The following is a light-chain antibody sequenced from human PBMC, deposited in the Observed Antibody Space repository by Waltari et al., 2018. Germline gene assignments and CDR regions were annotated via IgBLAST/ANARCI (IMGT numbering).Light chain of an antibody. V-gene: IGKV3-20*01. CDR3: QKYDFLPAT. CDR1: QVVGKY. Sequence: EIVLTQSPGTLSLSPGERATLSCRASQVVGKYLAWYQQRPGQAPRLLLYHTSIRATGIPDIVICSGYGTDFSLTISRLEPEDFSVYYCQKYDFLPATFGQGTTVEIK. CDR2: HTS. J-gene: IGKJ1*01.